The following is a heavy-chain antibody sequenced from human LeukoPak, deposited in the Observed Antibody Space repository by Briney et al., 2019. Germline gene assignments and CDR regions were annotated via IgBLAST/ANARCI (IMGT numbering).Heavy chain of an antibody. Sequence: GGFLRLSCAASGFTFSSYGMHWVRQAPGKGLEWVAFIRYDGSNKYYADSVKGRFTISRDNSKNTLYLQMNSLRAEDTAVYYCAKDPRGVRTGDYWGQGTLVTVSS. CDR1: GFTFSSYG. D-gene: IGHD1-1*01. CDR3: AKDPRGVRTGDY. J-gene: IGHJ4*02. V-gene: IGHV3-30*02. CDR2: IRYDGSNK.